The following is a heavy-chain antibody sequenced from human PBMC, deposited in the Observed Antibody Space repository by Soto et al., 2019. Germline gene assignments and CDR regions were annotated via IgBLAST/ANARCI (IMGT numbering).Heavy chain of an antibody. CDR3: AHLTTGGFYFDY. Sequence: QITLKESGPTLVKPTHTLTLTCTFSGFSLRNGGVGVGWIRQPPGKALEWLALIYWDDDKRYSPSLQSRLTITKDNSKNQVVLTMTNMDPVDTATYYCAHLTTGGFYFDYWGQGTLVTVSS. V-gene: IGHV2-5*02. D-gene: IGHD4-17*01. CDR1: GFSLRNGGVG. J-gene: IGHJ4*02. CDR2: IYWDDDK.